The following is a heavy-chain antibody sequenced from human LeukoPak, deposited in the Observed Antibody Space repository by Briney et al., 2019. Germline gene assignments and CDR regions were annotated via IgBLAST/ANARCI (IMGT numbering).Heavy chain of an antibody. CDR3: ARGIGIAVAQWRVLFDY. J-gene: IGHJ4*02. CDR1: GGSISSYY. CDR2: IYYSGST. V-gene: IGHV4-59*01. Sequence: SETLSLTCTVSGGSISSYYWSWIRQPPGKGLEWIGYIYYSGSTNYNPSLKSRVTISVDTSKNQFSLKLSSVTAADTAVYYCARGIGIAVAQWRVLFDYWGQGTLVTVS. D-gene: IGHD6-19*01.